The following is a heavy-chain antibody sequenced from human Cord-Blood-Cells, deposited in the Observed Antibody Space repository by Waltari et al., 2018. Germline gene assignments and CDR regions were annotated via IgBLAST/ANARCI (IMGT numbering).Heavy chain of an antibody. CDR1: GGTFSSYA. CDR2: IIPIFGTA. V-gene: IGHV1-69*01. CDR3: ARARDFYCSGGSCYFDY. J-gene: IGHJ4*02. D-gene: IGHD2-15*01. Sequence: QVQLVQSGAEVKKPGSSVKVSCKASGGTFSSYAISWVRQAPGQGLEWMVGIIPIFGTANYTQKVPGRVTMTADESTSTAYMELSSLRSEDTAVYYCARARDFYCSGGSCYFDYGGQGTLVTVSS.